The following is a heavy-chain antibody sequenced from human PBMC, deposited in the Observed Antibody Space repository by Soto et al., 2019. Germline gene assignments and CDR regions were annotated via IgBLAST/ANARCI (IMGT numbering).Heavy chain of an antibody. Sequence: PSAPLSLPCTFAGGAISSYYWSWIRQPPGKGLEWIAYIYYSGSTNYNPSLKSRVTISVDWSNNQFSLEVSSLTAADTAVYYCARGSYYFDYWGQGTLVTVSS. J-gene: IGHJ4*02. V-gene: IGHV4-59*01. CDR2: IYYSGST. CDR1: GGAISSYY. CDR3: ARGSYYFDY.